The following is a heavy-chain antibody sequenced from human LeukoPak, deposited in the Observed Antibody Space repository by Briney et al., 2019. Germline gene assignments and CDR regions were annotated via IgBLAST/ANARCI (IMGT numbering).Heavy chain of an antibody. CDR3: ARDARDYGDYEGAPFDY. V-gene: IGHV3-7*01. CDR2: IKQDGSEK. CDR1: GFTLSSYW. Sequence: GGSLRLSCAASGFTLSSYWMSWVRQAPGKGLEWVANIKQDGSEKYYVDSVKGRFTISRDNAKNSLYLQMNSLRAEDTAVYYCARDARDYGDYEGAPFDYWGQGTLVTVSS. J-gene: IGHJ4*02. D-gene: IGHD4-17*01.